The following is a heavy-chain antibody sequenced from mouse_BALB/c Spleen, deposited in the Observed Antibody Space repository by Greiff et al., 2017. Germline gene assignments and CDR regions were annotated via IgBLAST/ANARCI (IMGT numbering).Heavy chain of an antibody. J-gene: IGHJ1*01. Sequence: LVESGGGLVQPGGSLKLSCAASGFTFSSYTMSWVRQTPEKRLEWVAYISNGGGSTYYPDTVKGRFTISRDNAKNTLYLQMSSLKSEDTAMYYCARHADPQYFDVWGAGTTVTVSS. CDR1: GFTFSSYT. CDR2: ISNGGGST. CDR3: ARHADPQYFDV. V-gene: IGHV5-12-2*01.